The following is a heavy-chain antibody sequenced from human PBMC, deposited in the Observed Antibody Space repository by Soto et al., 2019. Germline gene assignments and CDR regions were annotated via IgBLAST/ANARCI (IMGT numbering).Heavy chain of an antibody. CDR1: GGTFSSYT. J-gene: IGHJ6*02. CDR3: ASMIPFGGVHYSYGMDV. CDR2: IIPILGIA. Sequence: QVQLVQSGAEVKKPGSSVKVSCKASGGTFSSYTISWVRQAPGQGLEWMGRIIPILGIANYAQKFQGRVTITTDESTSTAYMELSSVRSENTAVYYCASMIPFGGVHYSYGMDVWGQGTTVTVSS. D-gene: IGHD3-16*01. V-gene: IGHV1-69*02.